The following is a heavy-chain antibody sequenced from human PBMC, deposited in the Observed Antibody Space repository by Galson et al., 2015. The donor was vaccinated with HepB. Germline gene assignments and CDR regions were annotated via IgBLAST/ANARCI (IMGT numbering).Heavy chain of an antibody. Sequence: SLRLSCAASGFTFSSYRMHWVRQAPGKGLEWVAVISYDGSNKYYADSVKGRFTISRDNSKNTLYLQMNSLRAEDTAVYYCAKDRNWRYFDYWGQGTLVTVSS. CDR1: GFTFSSYR. V-gene: IGHV3-30*18. CDR3: AKDRNWRYFDY. J-gene: IGHJ4*02. CDR2: ISYDGSNK. D-gene: IGHD1-1*01.